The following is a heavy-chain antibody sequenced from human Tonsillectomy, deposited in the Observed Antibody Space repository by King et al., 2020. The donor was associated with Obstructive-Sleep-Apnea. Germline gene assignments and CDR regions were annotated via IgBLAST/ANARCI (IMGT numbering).Heavy chain of an antibody. Sequence: VQLVESGGGLVQPGGSLRLSCAVSGFTVSSNYMSWVRQAPGKGLEWVSVMYSGGSTYYADSVTGRFTSSRDNSKNTLYLQMNSLRAEDTAVYYCARDVAVAARGYWGQGTLVTVSS. D-gene: IGHD6-19*01. CDR2: MYSGGST. CDR1: GFTVSSNY. CDR3: ARDVAVAARGY. V-gene: IGHV3-66*01. J-gene: IGHJ4*02.